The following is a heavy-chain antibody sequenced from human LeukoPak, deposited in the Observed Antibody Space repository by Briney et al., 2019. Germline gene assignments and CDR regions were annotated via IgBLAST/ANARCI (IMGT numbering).Heavy chain of an antibody. CDR3: ANVLRYFDWTHYYYMDV. D-gene: IGHD3-9*01. Sequence: GGSLRLSCAASGFTFSSYGMHWVRQAPGKGLEWVAFIRYDGSNKYYADSVKGRFTISRDNSKNTLYLQMNSLRAEDTAVYYCANVLRYFDWTHYYYMDVWGKGTTVTISS. V-gene: IGHV3-30*02. CDR1: GFTFSSYG. CDR2: IRYDGSNK. J-gene: IGHJ6*03.